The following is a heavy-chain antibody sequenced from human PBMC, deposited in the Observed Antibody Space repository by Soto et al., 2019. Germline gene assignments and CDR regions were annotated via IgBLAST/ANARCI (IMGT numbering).Heavy chain of an antibody. Sequence: ASVKVSCKASGYTFTSFDINWVRQAAGQGLEWMGWMNPDSGDTGYAQKFQGRVTMTRTTSISTAYMELRSLRSEETAVYYCARSPDFWSGYYSGHHFDYWGQGTLVTVSS. J-gene: IGHJ4*02. CDR1: GYTFTSFD. CDR3: ARSPDFWSGYYSGHHFDY. D-gene: IGHD3-3*01. CDR2: MNPDSGDT. V-gene: IGHV1-8*01.